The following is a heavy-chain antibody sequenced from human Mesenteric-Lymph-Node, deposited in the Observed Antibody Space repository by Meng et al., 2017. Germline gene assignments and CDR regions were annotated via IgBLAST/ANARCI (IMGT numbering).Heavy chain of an antibody. J-gene: IGHJ4*02. D-gene: IGHD7-27*01. V-gene: IGHV1-2*06. Sequence: GESLKISCKASGYTFTGYYMHWVRQAPGQGLEWMGRINPNSGGTNYAQKFQGRVTMTRDTSISTVYMELNRLTSGDTAIYYCARGVTLGTAPCLDYWGQGTLVTVSS. CDR2: INPNSGGT. CDR3: ARGVTLGTAPCLDY. CDR1: GYTFTGYY.